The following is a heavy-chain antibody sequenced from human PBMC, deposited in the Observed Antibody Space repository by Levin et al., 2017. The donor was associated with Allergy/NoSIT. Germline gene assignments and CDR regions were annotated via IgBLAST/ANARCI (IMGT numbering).Heavy chain of an antibody. V-gene: IGHV1-69*06. J-gene: IGHJ6*02. CDR1: GGTFSSYA. D-gene: IGHD3-16*01. CDR2: IIPIFGTA. CDR3: ATGALGELSFFNHSDYYGMDV. Sequence: SVKVSCKASGGTFSSYAISWVRQAPGQGLEWMGGIIPIFGTANYAQKFQGRVTITADKSTSTAYMELSSLRSEDTAVYYCATGALGELSFFNHSDYYGMDVWGQGTTVTVSS.